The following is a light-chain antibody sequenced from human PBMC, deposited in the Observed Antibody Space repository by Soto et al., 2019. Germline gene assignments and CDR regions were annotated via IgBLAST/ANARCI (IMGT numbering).Light chain of an antibody. Sequence: DIQMTQSPSTLSASVGDRVTITCRASQSISRWLAWYHQKPGKAPKLLIYKASSLESGVPSRFSGSGSGTEFTLTISSLQPDDFATYYCQQYNTGGFTFGPGTKVDIK. CDR3: QQYNTGGFT. CDR2: KAS. V-gene: IGKV1-5*03. CDR1: QSISRW. J-gene: IGKJ3*01.